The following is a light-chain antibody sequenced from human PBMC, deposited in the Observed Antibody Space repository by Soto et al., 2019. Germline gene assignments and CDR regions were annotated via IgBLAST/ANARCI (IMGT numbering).Light chain of an antibody. V-gene: IGLV2-14*01. CDR1: SSDVGGYNY. J-gene: IGLJ1*01. CDR3: SSYTSSSRNV. CDR2: DVS. Sequence: QSVLTQRASGSGSPGQSITISCTGTSSDVGGYNYVSWYQQHPGKAPKLMIYDVSNRPSGVSNRFSGSKSGNTASLTISGLQAEDEADYYCSSYTSSSRNVFGTGTKVTVL.